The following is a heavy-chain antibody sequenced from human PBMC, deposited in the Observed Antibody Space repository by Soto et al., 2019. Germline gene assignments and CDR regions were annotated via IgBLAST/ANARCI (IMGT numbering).Heavy chain of an antibody. Sequence: VQLVESGGGVVQPGRSLRLSCEASGFVYSHYAMPWVRQAPGKGPEWVALIWNDGSQKNYVDSVKGRFTISRDNSKNTLNLQMNSLRADDTAMYFCVRGIPSQYSSTWLYWHFDLWGPGTLVTVSS. CDR1: GFVYSHYA. D-gene: IGHD6-13*01. CDR2: IWNDGSQK. J-gene: IGHJ2*01. CDR3: VRGIPSQYSSTWLYWHFDL. V-gene: IGHV3-33*01.